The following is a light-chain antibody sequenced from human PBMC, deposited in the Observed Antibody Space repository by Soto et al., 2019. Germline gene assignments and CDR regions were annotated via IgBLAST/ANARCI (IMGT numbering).Light chain of an antibody. CDR2: DAS. CDR3: QQRSNWVT. Sequence: EIVLTQSPATLSLSPGERATLSCRASQSVSSYLAGYQQKPGQAPRLLIYDASNRATGIPARFSGSGSGTDFTITISSLKPEDFAVYYYQQRSNWVTFGRGTKVEIK. CDR1: QSVSSY. J-gene: IGKJ4*01. V-gene: IGKV3-11*01.